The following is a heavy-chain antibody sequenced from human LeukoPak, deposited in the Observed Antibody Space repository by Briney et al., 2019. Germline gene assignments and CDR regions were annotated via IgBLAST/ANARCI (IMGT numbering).Heavy chain of an antibody. CDR3: AREFLYCGGDCYYDY. V-gene: IGHV3-74*01. D-gene: IGHD2-21*02. Sequence: GGSLRLSCAASGFTFSSYWMHWVRHAPGKGLVWVSRINSDGSSTSYADSVKGRFTIYRDNAKNTLYLQMNSLRAEDTAVYYCAREFLYCGGDCYYDYWGQGTLVTVSS. J-gene: IGHJ4*02. CDR2: INSDGSST. CDR1: GFTFSSYW.